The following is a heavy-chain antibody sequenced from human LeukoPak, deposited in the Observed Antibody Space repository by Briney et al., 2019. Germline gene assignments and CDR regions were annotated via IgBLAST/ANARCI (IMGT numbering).Heavy chain of an antibody. CDR3: ARGLYDSSGGFDY. CDR1: GFTFSSYS. D-gene: IGHD3-22*01. Sequence: GGSLRLSCAASGFTFSSYSMNWVRQAPGKGLEWVSSISSSSSYIYYADSVEGRFTISRDNAKNSLYLQMNSLRAEDTAVYYCARGLYDSSGGFDYWGQGTLVTVSS. J-gene: IGHJ4*02. CDR2: ISSSSSYI. V-gene: IGHV3-21*01.